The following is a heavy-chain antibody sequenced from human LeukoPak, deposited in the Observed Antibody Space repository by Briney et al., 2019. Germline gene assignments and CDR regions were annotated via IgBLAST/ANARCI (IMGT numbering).Heavy chain of an antibody. CDR2: ISSSGTYI. D-gene: IGHD2-2*01. Sequence: PGGSLRLSCTASGFTFSPYSLTWVRQAPGKGLEWVSSISSSGTYIYYADSLKGRFTISRDNAKNSLYLQMNSLRAEDTAVYYCARKEIEVQYQGGFDYWGQGTLVTVSS. V-gene: IGHV3-21*01. CDR1: GFTFSPYS. J-gene: IGHJ4*02. CDR3: ARKEIEVQYQGGFDY.